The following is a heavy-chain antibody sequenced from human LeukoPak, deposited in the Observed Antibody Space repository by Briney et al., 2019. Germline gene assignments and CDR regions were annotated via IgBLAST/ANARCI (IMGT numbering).Heavy chain of an antibody. J-gene: IGHJ4*02. CDR3: AKDSYYYDSSGYYYSDY. CDR1: GFTFSSYA. D-gene: IGHD3-22*01. Sequence: GGSLRLSCAASGFTFSSYAMHWVRQAPGKGLEWVAVISYDGSNKYYADSVKGRFTISRDNSKNTLYLQMNSLRAEDTAVYYCAKDSYYYDSSGYYYSDYWGQGTLVTVSS. V-gene: IGHV3-30-3*01. CDR2: ISYDGSNK.